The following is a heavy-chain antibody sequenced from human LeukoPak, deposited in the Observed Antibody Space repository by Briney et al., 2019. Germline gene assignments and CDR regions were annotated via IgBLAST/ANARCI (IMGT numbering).Heavy chain of an antibody. CDR2: IVVGSGNT. CDR3: ARDRSTTVTTFFDY. D-gene: IGHD4-17*01. V-gene: IGHV1-58*02. Sequence: GTSVKVSCKASGFTFTSSAMQWVRQARGQRLEWIGWIVVGSGNTNYAQKFQERVTITRDMSTSTAYMELSSLRAEDTAVYYCARDRSTTVTTFFDYWGQGTLVTVSS. J-gene: IGHJ4*02. CDR1: GFTFTSSA.